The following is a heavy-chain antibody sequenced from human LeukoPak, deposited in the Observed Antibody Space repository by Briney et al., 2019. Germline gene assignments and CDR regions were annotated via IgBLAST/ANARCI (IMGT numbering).Heavy chain of an antibody. J-gene: IGHJ4*02. CDR3: AKGPSGSSHHYFDY. D-gene: IGHD6-19*01. CDR1: GFTFSNYA. CDR2: ISDTSGRL. V-gene: IGHV3-23*01. Sequence: GGSLRLSCAASGFTFSNYAMTWVRQAPGKGLEWASTISDTSGRLTHADSVLGRFTVSRDNSKNTLFLQMESLRAEDSAVYYCAKGPSGSSHHYFDYWGQGTLVTVSS.